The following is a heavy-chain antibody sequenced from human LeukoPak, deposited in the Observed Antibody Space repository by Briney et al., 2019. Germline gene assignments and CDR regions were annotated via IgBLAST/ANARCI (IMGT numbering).Heavy chain of an antibody. CDR3: ARSWAHCSGGSCYSDYYYGMDV. Sequence: ASVKVSCKASGYTFTSYDINWVRQATGQGLEWMGWMNPNSGNTGYAQKFQGRVTMTRNTSISTAYMELSSLRSEDTAVYYCARSWAHCSGGSCYSDYYYGMDVWGQGTTVTVSS. CDR2: MNPNSGNT. D-gene: IGHD2-15*01. J-gene: IGHJ6*02. CDR1: GYTFTSYD. V-gene: IGHV1-8*01.